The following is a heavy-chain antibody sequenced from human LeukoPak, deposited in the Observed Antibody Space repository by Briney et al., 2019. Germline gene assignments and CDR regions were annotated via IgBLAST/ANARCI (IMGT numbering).Heavy chain of an antibody. D-gene: IGHD6-19*01. Sequence: GGSLRLFCAASGFTFSNYAMHWVRQAPGKGLDGVAFISCDGSDKYYAASVKGRFTLSRDNSKNTLYLKMNSLRAEDTAVYYCARDQPGTYTLSSTWGQGTLVTVSS. J-gene: IGHJ5*02. CDR1: GFTFSNYA. V-gene: IGHV3-30-3*01. CDR2: ISCDGSDK. CDR3: ARDQPGTYTLSST.